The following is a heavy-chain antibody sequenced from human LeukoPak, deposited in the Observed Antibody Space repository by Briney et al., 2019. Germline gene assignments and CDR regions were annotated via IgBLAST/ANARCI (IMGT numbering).Heavy chain of an antibody. V-gene: IGHV3-21*01. D-gene: IGHD3-22*01. CDR2: ISSSSSYI. J-gene: IGHJ4*02. CDR1: GFTFSSYS. CDR3: ARGGVYYDSSGYNPSFDY. Sequence: GGSLRLSCAASGFTFSSYSMTWVRQAPGKGLEWVSSISSSSSYIYYADSVKGRFTISRDNAKNSLYLQMNSLRAEDTAVYYCARGGVYYDSSGYNPSFDYWGQGALVTVSS.